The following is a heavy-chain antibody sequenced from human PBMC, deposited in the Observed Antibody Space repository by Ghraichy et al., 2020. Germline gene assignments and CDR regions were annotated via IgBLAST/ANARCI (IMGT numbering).Heavy chain of an antibody. J-gene: IGHJ4*02. Sequence: GASLRLSCAASGFPFTSYGFHWVRQAPGKGLEWVAVIWYDGSHKYYADSVKGRFTLSRDNSQNTVSVQMNSLRADDTAVYYCARAGGFLEKDYFDSWGQGTLVSVSS. CDR2: IWYDGSHK. CDR1: GFPFTSYG. V-gene: IGHV3-33*01. D-gene: IGHD5-24*01. CDR3: ARAGGFLEKDYFDS.